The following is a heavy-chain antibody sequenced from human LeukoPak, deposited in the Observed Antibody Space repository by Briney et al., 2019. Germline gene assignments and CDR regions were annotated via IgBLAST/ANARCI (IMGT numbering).Heavy chain of an antibody. V-gene: IGHV4-59*01. CDR1: GGSISSYY. CDR3: ARYSYDILTGYPKGWFDP. J-gene: IGHJ5*02. D-gene: IGHD3-9*01. CDR2: IYYSGST. Sequence: MTSETLSLTCTVSGGSISSYYWSWIRQPPGKGLEWIGYIYYSGSTNYNPSLKSRVTISVDTSKNQFSLKLSSVTAADTAVYYCARYSYDILTGYPKGWFDPWGQGTLVTVSS.